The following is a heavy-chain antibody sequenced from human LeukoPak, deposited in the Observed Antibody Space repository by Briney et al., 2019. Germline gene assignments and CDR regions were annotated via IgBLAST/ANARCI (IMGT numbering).Heavy chain of an antibody. J-gene: IGHJ6*03. V-gene: IGHV1-2*02. D-gene: IGHD3-10*01. CDR2: INPNSGGT. CDR1: GYTFTGYY. Sequence: ASVKVSCKASGYTFTGYYMHWVRQAPGQGLEWMGWINPNSGGTNYAQKFQGRVTMTRDTSTSTAYMELSRLRSDDTAVYYCARHYYGSGSYYNEPNSTYMDVWGKGTTVTVSS. CDR3: ARHYYGSGSYYNEPNSTYMDV.